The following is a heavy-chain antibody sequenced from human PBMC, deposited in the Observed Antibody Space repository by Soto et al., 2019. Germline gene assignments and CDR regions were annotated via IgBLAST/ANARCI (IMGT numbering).Heavy chain of an antibody. Sequence: SETLSLTCTVSGASIRSTDYYCSWILHAPGKGLEWIGYVYYTGSTYYNPSLMSRLTISVDTSKNQFSLKLTSVTAAETAVYYCVRTARQGAVAPHWFDRWGQGTKVTVSS. J-gene: IGHJ5*02. D-gene: IGHD2-21*02. V-gene: IGHV4-30-4*01. CDR1: GASIRSTDYY. CDR2: VYYTGST. CDR3: VRTARQGAVAPHWFDR.